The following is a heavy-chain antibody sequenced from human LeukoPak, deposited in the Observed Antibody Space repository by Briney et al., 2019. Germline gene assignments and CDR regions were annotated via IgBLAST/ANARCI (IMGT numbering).Heavy chain of an antibody. CDR3: AQQELPLDS. Sequence: ASETLSLTCSVSGGTVSSNYYYWGWIRQPPGKGLEWIGTIYYSGTTYYNPSLTIRVTISLHTSKNQFSLKLSSVTAHDTAVYYCAQQELPLDSWGQGTLVTVSS. V-gene: IGHV4-39*07. J-gene: IGHJ4*02. CDR1: GGTVSSNYYY. D-gene: IGHD1-7*01. CDR2: IYYSGTT.